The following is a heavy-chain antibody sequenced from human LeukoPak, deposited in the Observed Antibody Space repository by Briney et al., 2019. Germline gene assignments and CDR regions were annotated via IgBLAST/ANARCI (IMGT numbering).Heavy chain of an antibody. CDR3: ATRSTYYYDSSGYYLPSYVDV. J-gene: IGHJ6*03. V-gene: IGHV3-23*01. Sequence: GGSLRLSCAASGFTFSSYAMSWVRQAPGKGLEWVSAISGSGGSTYYADSVKGRFTISRDNSKNTLYLQMNSLRAEDTAVYYCATRSTYYYDSSGYYLPSYVDVWGKGTTVTVSS. D-gene: IGHD3-22*01. CDR1: GFTFSSYA. CDR2: ISGSGGST.